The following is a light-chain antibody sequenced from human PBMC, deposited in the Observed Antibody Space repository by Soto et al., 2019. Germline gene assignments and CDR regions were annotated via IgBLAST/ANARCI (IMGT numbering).Light chain of an antibody. Sequence: QSVLTQPPSASGTPGQRVTISCSGSSSNIISNTVNWYQHLPDKAPKLIISEVTNRPSGVSDRFSGSKSGNTASLTISGLQAEDEADYYCASLTTTNFVFGSGTKVTVL. CDR3: ASLTTTNFV. J-gene: IGLJ1*01. V-gene: IGLV1-44*01. CDR1: SSNIISNT. CDR2: EVT.